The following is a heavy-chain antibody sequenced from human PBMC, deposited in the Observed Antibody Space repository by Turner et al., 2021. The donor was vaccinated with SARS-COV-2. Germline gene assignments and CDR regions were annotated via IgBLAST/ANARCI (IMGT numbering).Heavy chain of an antibody. D-gene: IGHD1-26*01. CDR3: ARVPDSGSYYVLNY. Sequence: QVQLVQSGAEVKKPGASVKVSCKASGYTFTGYYMHWVRQAPGQGLEWMGWISPNSGGTNYAQKLQGRVTMTRDTSISTAYMELSRLRSDDTAVYYCARVPDSGSYYVLNYWGQGTLVTVSS. CDR1: GYTFTGYY. J-gene: IGHJ4*02. CDR2: ISPNSGGT. V-gene: IGHV1-2*02.